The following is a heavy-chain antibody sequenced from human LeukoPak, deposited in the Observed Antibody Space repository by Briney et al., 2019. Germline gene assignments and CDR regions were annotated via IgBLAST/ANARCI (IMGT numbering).Heavy chain of an antibody. CDR1: GFTFKNYA. D-gene: IGHD3-22*01. CDR3: AKMISSGYSADFDY. CDR2: ISASGGST. Sequence: PGGSLRLSCAASGFTFKNYAMSWVRQAPGKGLEWASSISASGGSTYYADSVKGRFIISRDSSKNTVYLQMYSLRVGDTAVYYCAKMISSGYSADFDYWGQGILVTVSS. V-gene: IGHV3-23*01. J-gene: IGHJ4*02.